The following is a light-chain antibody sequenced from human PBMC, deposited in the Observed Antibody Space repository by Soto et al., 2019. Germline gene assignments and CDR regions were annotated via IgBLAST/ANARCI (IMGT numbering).Light chain of an antibody. J-gene: IGLJ2*01. CDR3: LLVYSGTVV. V-gene: IGLV7-46*01. CDR2: DTT. Sequence: QAVVTQEPSLTVSPGGTVILTCGSSTGAVTSGHYPYWFQLKPGQAPKTLIYDTTNKQSWSPARFSGSLLGGKAALTLSGAQPEDEADYYCLLVYSGTVVFGGGTQLTVL. CDR1: TGAVTSGHY.